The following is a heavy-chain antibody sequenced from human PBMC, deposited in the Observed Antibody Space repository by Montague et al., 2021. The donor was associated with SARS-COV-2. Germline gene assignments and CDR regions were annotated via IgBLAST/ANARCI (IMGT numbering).Heavy chain of an antibody. J-gene: IGHJ5*01. CDR1: GFTFSSYA. V-gene: IGHV3-23*01. D-gene: IGHD6-13*01. CDR3: AKSRSSSWHDNWFDS. CDR2: ISATGLIT. Sequence: SLRLSLAASGFTFSSYAMSWVRQAPGKGLEWVSDISATGLITYYADSVKGRFTISRDSSKNTLNLHMNSLRVEDTAVYYCAKSRSSSWHDNWFDSWGQGTLVTVSS.